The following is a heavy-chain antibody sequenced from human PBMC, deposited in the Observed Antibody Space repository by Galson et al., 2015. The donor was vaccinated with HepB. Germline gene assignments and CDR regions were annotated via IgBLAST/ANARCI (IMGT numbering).Heavy chain of an antibody. CDR1: GGSVSSSSYY. J-gene: IGHJ4*02. Sequence: ETLSLTCTVSGGSVSSSSYYWGWIRQPPGKGLEWIGSVYYSGSTYYNPSLKSRVVMSGDTSKNQFSLDLTSVTAADTAVYYCVRHVLYSNNWDRYFDSWGQGTLVTVSS. CDR2: VYYSGST. CDR3: VRHVLYSNNWDRYFDS. V-gene: IGHV4-39*01. D-gene: IGHD4-11*01.